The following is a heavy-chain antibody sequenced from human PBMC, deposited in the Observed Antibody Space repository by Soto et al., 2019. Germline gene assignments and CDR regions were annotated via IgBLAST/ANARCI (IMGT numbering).Heavy chain of an antibody. CDR1: GFTFSNYW. D-gene: IGHD2-8*02. V-gene: IGHV3-7*01. J-gene: IGHJ4*02. CDR2: IKQDGSET. CDR3: GRALVNGGDY. Sequence: EVQLVESGGGLVQPGGSLRLSCAASGFTFSNYWMTWVRQAPGKGLEWVANIKQDGSETNFVDSVKGRFTISRDNAQSSLYLQMNSLRAEDTAVYYCGRALVNGGDYWGQGSLVTVS.